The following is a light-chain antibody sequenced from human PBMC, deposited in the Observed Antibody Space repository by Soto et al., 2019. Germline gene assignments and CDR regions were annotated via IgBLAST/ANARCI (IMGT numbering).Light chain of an antibody. CDR2: GVS. Sequence: DIVLAQSPGTLSLSPGERATLSCRASQRVSNSYLAWYQQKPGQAPRLLIYGVSSRATGIPDRFSGSGSGTAFTLTITRLEPEDFAVYYCQQYSSSPLTFGGGTKVDIK. V-gene: IGKV3-20*01. CDR1: QRVSNSY. CDR3: QQYSSSPLT. J-gene: IGKJ4*01.